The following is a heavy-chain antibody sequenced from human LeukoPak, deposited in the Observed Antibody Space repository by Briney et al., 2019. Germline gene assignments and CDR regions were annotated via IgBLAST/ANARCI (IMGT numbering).Heavy chain of an antibody. CDR1: GVSVSSSSYY. V-gene: IGHV4-39*01. Sequence: TTSETLSLTCIVSGVSVSSSSYYWGWIRQPPGKGLEWIGCIQDSGSIYQDPSLKSRVSISVDTSKNQFSLKLSSLTAADTAVYFCARHSRGCTSSGCYLDYYGMDVWGQGTTVTVSS. D-gene: IGHD2-2*01. CDR3: ARHSRGCTSSGCYLDYYGMDV. J-gene: IGHJ6*02. CDR2: IQDSGSI.